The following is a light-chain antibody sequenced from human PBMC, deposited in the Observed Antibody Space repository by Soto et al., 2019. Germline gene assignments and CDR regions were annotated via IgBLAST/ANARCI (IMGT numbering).Light chain of an antibody. CDR3: QQCNDFPLT. CDR1: QGISNA. CDR2: DAS. V-gene: IGKV1D-13*01. Sequence: IQMTQSPSSLSAAVGDRVTITCRASQGISNALAWYQQKPGKVPTLLIYDASSLESGVPSRFSGSGSGTEFTLSIGSLQPEDFATYYCQQCNDFPLTFGGGTKVDIK. J-gene: IGKJ4*01.